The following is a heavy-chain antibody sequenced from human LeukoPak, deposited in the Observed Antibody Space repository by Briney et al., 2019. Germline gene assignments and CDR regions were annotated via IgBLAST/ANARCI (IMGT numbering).Heavy chain of an antibody. V-gene: IGHV1-18*01. J-gene: IGHJ4*02. CDR1: GYTFTSYG. CDR2: ISAYNGNT. Sequence: GASVKVSCKASGYTFTSYGISRVRQAPGQGLEWMGWISAYNGNTNYAQKLQGRVTMTTDTSTSTAYMELRSLRSDDTAVYYCATARVRLGELSLPEVRDDWGQGTLISVSS. CDR3: ATARVRLGELSLPEVRDD. D-gene: IGHD3-16*02.